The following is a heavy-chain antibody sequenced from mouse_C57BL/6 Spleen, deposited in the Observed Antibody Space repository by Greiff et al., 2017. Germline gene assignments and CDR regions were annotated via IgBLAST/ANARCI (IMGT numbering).Heavy chain of an antibody. CDR3: AREGAYDYDALDFGG. CDR1: GYTFTSYG. J-gene: IGHJ2*01. Sequence: VQLQQSGAELARPGASVKLSCKASGYTFTSYGMSWVKQRTGQGLEWIGEIYPRSGDTYYTEKFKGKATLTADKSSSTAYMRLRSLTSEDSAVYFCAREGAYDYDALDFGGWGKGTTLTVAS. CDR2: IYPRSGDT. D-gene: IGHD2-4*01. V-gene: IGHV1-81*01.